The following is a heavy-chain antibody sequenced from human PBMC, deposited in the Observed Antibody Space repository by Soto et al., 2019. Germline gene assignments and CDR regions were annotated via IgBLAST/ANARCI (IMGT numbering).Heavy chain of an antibody. J-gene: IGHJ4*02. CDR3: ARDGTIPLDD. CDR2: ISYDGSNK. V-gene: IGHV3-30-3*01. CDR1: GFTFSSYA. D-gene: IGHD1-1*01. Sequence: PGGSLRLSCAASGFTFSSYAMHWVRQAPGKGLGWVAVISYDGSNKYYADSVKGRFTISRDNSKNTLYLQMNSLRAEDTAVYYCARDGTIPLDDWGQGTLVTVSS.